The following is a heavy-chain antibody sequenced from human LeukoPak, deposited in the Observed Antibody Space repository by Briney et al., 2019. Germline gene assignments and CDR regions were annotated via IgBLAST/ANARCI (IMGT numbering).Heavy chain of an antibody. J-gene: IGHJ4*02. CDR3: AKDSDYYDSLDY. V-gene: IGHV3-9*01. Sequence: GGSLRLSCAASGFTFSSYWMHWVRQAPGKGLEWVSGISWNSGSIGYADSVKGRFTISRDNAKNSLYLQMNSLRAEDTALYYCAKDSDYYDSLDYWGQGTLVTVSS. D-gene: IGHD3-22*01. CDR1: GFTFSSYW. CDR2: ISWNSGSI.